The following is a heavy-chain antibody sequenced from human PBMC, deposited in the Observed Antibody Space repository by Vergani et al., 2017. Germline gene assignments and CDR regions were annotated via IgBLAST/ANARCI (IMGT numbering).Heavy chain of an antibody. J-gene: IGHJ4*02. CDR3: ARTESFILRYFHWAL. V-gene: IGHV4-38-2*01. Sequence: QENLQESGPGLVKPSETLSLTCAVSGDSISSGNNWGWIRQPPGKGLEWIGNIYHSGGAYYNPSLKGRVTISVDTSKNQFSLEVTSVTAADTAIYFCARTESFILRYFHWALWGQGTLVTVSS. D-gene: IGHD3-9*01. CDR1: GDSISSGNN. CDR2: IYHSGGA.